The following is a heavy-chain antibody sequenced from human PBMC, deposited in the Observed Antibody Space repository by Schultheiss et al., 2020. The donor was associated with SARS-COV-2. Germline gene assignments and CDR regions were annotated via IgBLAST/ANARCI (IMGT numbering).Heavy chain of an antibody. D-gene: IGHD2-15*01. J-gene: IGHJ6*02. CDR1: GTSISSGSYY. CDR3: ARVPYSGDYYYGMDV. V-gene: IGHV4-61*10. CDR2: IYYSGST. Sequence: SETLSLTCTVSGTSISSGSYYWSWIRQPAGKGLEWIGYIYYSGSTNYNPSLKSRVTISVDTSRNQFSLKLSSVTAADTAVYYCARVPYSGDYYYGMDVWGQGTTVTVSS.